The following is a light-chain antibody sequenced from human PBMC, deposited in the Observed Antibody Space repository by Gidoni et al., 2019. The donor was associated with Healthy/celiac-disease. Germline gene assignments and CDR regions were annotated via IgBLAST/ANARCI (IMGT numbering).Light chain of an antibody. CDR3: QQYDNFLFT. J-gene: IGKJ4*01. V-gene: IGKV1-33*01. Sequence: DIQMTQSPSSLSASVGDRVTITCQASQDISNSLNWYQQKPGKAPKLLIYDASNLETGVPSRFSGSGSGTDFTFTISSLQPEDIATYYCQQYDNFLFTFGGGTKVEIK. CDR1: QDISNS. CDR2: DAS.